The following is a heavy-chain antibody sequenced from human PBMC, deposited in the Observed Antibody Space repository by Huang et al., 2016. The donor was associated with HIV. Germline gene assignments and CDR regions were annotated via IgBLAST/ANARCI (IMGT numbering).Heavy chain of an antibody. CDR1: GGSFNNFG. J-gene: IGHJ3*01. V-gene: IGHV1-69*13. D-gene: IGHD3-16*01. CDR3: AKRGGAWGSPYAFDL. Sequence: QVQLVQSGAEVRKPGSSVKVSCRASGGSFNNFGINGVRQAPGKGLEWMGGIIPRFGTRNDAQRCQGRVTITADETTGVVYMELSSLRSDDTAVYFCAKRGGAWGSPYAFDLWGPGTMVTVSS. CDR2: IIPRFGTR.